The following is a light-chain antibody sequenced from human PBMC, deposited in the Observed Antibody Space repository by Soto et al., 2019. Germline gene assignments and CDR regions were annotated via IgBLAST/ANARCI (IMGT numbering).Light chain of an antibody. CDR1: QSPVHSDGIAY. J-gene: IGKJ5*01. V-gene: IGKV2-30*02. CDR2: KVS. Sequence: DVVVTQSPLSLPVTLRQPASICCRSNQSPVHSDGIAYFSWFQQRKGRSPRSLIYKVSNRDSGVPARFRGSGSGTDFALKLSRVEAEDVEVYYCMQNTHSPITFGQGTRLEIK. CDR3: MQNTHSPIT.